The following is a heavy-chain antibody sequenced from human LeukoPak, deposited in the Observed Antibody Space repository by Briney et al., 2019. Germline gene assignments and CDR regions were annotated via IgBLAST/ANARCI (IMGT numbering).Heavy chain of an antibody. CDR3: ARTGSTVTMLYPFDH. V-gene: IGHV4-59*01. Sequence: SETLSLTCTVSGGSIRSYYWSWIRQPPGKGLEWIGYIYYSGSTNYNPSLKSRVTISVDTSKNQFSLKLSSVTAADTAVYYCARTGSTVTMLYPFDHWGQGTLVTVSS. CDR1: GGSIRSYY. CDR2: IYYSGST. J-gene: IGHJ4*02. D-gene: IGHD4-17*01.